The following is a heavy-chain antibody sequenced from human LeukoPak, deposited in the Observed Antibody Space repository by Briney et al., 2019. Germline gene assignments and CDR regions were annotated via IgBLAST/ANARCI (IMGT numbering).Heavy chain of an antibody. J-gene: IGHJ4*02. D-gene: IGHD6-13*01. CDR2: ISSSGSTI. CDR3: ARRSIAAAGTMGY. Sequence: GGSLRLSCAASGFTFSSYGMSWIRQAPGKWLEWVSYISSSGSTIYYADSVKGRFTISRDNAKNSLYLQMNSLRAEDTAVYYCARRSIAAAGTMGYWGQGTLVTVSS. V-gene: IGHV3-11*01. CDR1: GFTFSSYG.